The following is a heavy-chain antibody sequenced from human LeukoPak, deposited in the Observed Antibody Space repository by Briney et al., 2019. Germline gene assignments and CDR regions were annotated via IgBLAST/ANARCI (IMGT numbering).Heavy chain of an antibody. CDR1: GYSISSGYY. CDR3: ARYGPYYYDSGGSRHPHYIDY. Sequence: SETLSLTCTVSGYSISSGYYWGWIRQPPGKGLEWIGSIYHSGSTYYNPSLKSRVTISVDTSKNQFSLKLSSVTAADTAVYYCARYGPYYYDSGGSRHPHYIDYWGQGTLVTVSS. V-gene: IGHV4-38-2*02. J-gene: IGHJ4*02. CDR2: IYHSGST. D-gene: IGHD3-22*01.